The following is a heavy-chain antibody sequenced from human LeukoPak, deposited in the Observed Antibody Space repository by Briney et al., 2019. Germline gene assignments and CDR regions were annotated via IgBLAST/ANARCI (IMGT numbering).Heavy chain of an antibody. CDR3: ARVSTYSGSYYFDY. Sequence: SETLSLTCTVSGGSISSYYWSWIRQPAGKGLEWIGRIYTSGSTNYNPSLKSRVTMSVDTSKNQFSLKLSSVTAADTAVYYCARVSTYSGSYYFDYWGQGTLVTVSS. D-gene: IGHD1-26*01. CDR2: IYTSGST. J-gene: IGHJ4*02. V-gene: IGHV4-4*07. CDR1: GGSISSYY.